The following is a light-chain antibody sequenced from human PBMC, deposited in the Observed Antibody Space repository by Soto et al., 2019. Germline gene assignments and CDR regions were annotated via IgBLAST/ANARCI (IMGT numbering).Light chain of an antibody. Sequence: DIQMTQSPSSVSASVGDRVTITCRTSQGIGSWLAWYQQKPGKAPKVLIYAASSLQTGVPSRFSGSGSGSDFTLTISSLHPEDFATYYCQPANSFPLTFGGGTKVEIK. CDR1: QGIGSW. CDR2: AAS. V-gene: IGKV1-12*01. J-gene: IGKJ4*01. CDR3: QPANSFPLT.